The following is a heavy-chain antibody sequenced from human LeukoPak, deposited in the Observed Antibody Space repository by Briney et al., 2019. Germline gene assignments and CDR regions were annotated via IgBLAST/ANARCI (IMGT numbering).Heavy chain of an antibody. V-gene: IGHV3-23*01. CDR2: ISGSGGST. CDR1: GFTFSSYA. D-gene: IGHD6-6*01. CDR3: AKALYGSSSIKYAFDI. Sequence: GGSLRLSCAASGFTFSSYAMSWVRQAPGKGLEWVSAISGSGGSTYYADSVKGRFTISRDNSKNTLYLQMNSLRAEDTAVYYCAKALYGSSSIKYAFDIWGQGTMVTVSS. J-gene: IGHJ3*02.